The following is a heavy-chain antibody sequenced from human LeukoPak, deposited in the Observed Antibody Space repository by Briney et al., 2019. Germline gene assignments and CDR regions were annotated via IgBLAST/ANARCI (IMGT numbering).Heavy chain of an antibody. J-gene: IGHJ4*02. Sequence: GGSLRLSCAASGFTFSSYSMNWVRQAPGQGLEWVSSISSSSSYIYYTDSVKGRFTISRDNAKNSLYLQMNSLRAEDTAVYYCAREDSSGYWDYWGQGTLVTVSS. CDR2: ISSSSSYI. CDR3: AREDSSGYWDY. CDR1: GFTFSSYS. D-gene: IGHD3-22*01. V-gene: IGHV3-21*01.